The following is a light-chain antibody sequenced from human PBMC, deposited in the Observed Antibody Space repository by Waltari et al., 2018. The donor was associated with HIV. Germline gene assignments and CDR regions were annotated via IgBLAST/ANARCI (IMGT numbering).Light chain of an antibody. CDR1: SGSVSISYI. CDR3: VLYVRSGRV. V-gene: IGLV8-61*01. CDR2: NTD. Sequence: QPLVPLVHSISVSPDKTMTLPCVLGSGSVSISYITRWYQVTPGQPQRSLPYNTDVRSSGVPDRFSGAIVGNKAALTITGAQADDESLYYCVLYVRSGRVFGGGTKLTVL. J-gene: IGLJ2*01.